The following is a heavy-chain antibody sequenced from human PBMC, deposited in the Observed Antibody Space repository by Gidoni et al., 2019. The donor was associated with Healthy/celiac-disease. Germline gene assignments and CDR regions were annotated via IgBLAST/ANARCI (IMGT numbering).Heavy chain of an antibody. D-gene: IGHD3-10*01. CDR1: GGTFSSYA. J-gene: IGHJ3*02. CDR3: ARRGANYYGSGDAFDI. Sequence: QVQLVQSGAEVKKPGSTVKVSCKAYGGTFSSYAISWVRQAPGQGLEWMGGSIPIFGTANYAQTFQGRVTISADESTSTAYMELSSLRSEDTAVYYCARRGANYYGSGDAFDIWGQGTMVTGSS. CDR2: SIPIFGTA. V-gene: IGHV1-69*01.